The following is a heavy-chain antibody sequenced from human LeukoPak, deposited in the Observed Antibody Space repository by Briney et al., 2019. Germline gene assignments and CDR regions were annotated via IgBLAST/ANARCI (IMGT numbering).Heavy chain of an antibody. CDR3: AKDMGGGYCSGGSCYWAYFDY. J-gene: IGHJ4*02. V-gene: IGHV3-23*01. CDR1: GFTFSSHA. D-gene: IGHD2-15*01. CDR2: ISGSGGST. Sequence: PGGSLRLSCAASGFTFSSHAMNWVRQAPGKGLEWVSGISGSGGSTYCADSVEGRFSISRDNSMNTLYLQMNSLRAEDTAVYYCAKDMGGGYCSGGSCYWAYFDYWGQGTLVTVSS.